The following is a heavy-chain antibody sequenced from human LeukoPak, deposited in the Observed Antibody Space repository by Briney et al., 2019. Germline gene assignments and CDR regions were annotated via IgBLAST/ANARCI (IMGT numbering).Heavy chain of an antibody. D-gene: IGHD2-15*01. V-gene: IGHV3-9*01. Sequence: PGGSLRLSCAASGFTFDDYAMHWVRQAPGKGLEWVSGISWNSGSIGYADSVKGRFTISRDNAKNTLYLQMNSLRDEDTAVYYCARRVDATRWFDPWGQGTLVTVSS. J-gene: IGHJ5*02. CDR2: ISWNSGSI. CDR3: ARRVDATRWFDP. CDR1: GFTFDDYA.